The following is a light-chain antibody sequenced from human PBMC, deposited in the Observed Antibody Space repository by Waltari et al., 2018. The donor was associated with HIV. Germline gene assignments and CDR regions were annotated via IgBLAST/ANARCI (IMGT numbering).Light chain of an antibody. V-gene: IGLV2-14*01. CDR3: SSYTSSNTLV. CDR2: EVY. CDR1: SSDVGGYDH. J-gene: IGLJ2*01. Sequence: QSALTQTASVSGPPGQSITIPGTGPSSDVGGYDHVPWYQQHPGKAPKLVIYEVYNRPSGISHRFSGSKSGNTASLTISGLQAEDEADYFCSSYTSSNTLVFGGGTKVTVL.